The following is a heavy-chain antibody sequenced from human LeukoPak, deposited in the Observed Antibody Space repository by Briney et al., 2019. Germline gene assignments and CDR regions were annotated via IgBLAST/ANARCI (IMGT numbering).Heavy chain of an antibody. CDR1: GFTFSDHY. CDR2: IRNKANSYTT. J-gene: IGHJ4*02. V-gene: IGHV3-72*01. CDR3: STLTSRGLSDS. D-gene: IGHD4-11*01. Sequence: GGSLRLSCAASGFTFSDHYMDWVRQAPGKGLEWVGRIRNKANSYTTEYAASVKGRFTISRDDSKNSLYVQMNSLKSEDTAVYYCSTLTSRGLSDSWGQGTLVTVSS.